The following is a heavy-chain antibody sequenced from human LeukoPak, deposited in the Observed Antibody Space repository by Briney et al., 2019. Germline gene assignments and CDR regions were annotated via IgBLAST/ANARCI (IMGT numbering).Heavy chain of an antibody. CDR1: GCSFTSYW. J-gene: IGHJ4*02. D-gene: IGHD3-22*01. V-gene: IGHV5-51*03. CDR3: ARTVRSSGYYYHDY. Sequence: GESLTISCKGSGCSFTSYWIGWVRQMPGKGLEWMGIIYPGDSDTRYSPSFQGQVTISADKSISTAYLQWSSLKASDTAMYYCARTVRSSGYYYHDYWGQGTLVTVSS. CDR2: IYPGDSDT.